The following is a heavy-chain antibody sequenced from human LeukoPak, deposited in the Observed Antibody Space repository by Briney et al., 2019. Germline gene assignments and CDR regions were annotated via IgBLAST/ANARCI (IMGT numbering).Heavy chain of an antibody. J-gene: IGHJ4*02. V-gene: IGHV1-8*01. CDR1: GYTFTSYD. D-gene: IGHD5-18*01. CDR3: ARGFVRARGYSKRYSRLLDY. CDR2: MNPNSGNT. Sequence: ASVKVSCKASGYTFTSYDINWVRQATGQGLEWMGWMNPNSGNTGYAQKFQCRVTMTRNTSISTAYMELSSLRSEDTAVYYCARGFVRARGYSKRYSRLLDYWGQGTLVTVSS.